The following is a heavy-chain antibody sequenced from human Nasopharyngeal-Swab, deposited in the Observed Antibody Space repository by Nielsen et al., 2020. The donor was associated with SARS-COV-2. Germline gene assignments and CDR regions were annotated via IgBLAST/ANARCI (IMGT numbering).Heavy chain of an antibody. V-gene: IGHV3-15*01. J-gene: IGHJ4*02. D-gene: IGHD5-18*01. Sequence: GESLKISCAASGLTFSKACMNWVRQALGRGLEWVGRIKSRSDGGTTYYAAPVKGRFTISRDDSENTVYLQMNSLQTDDTAVYYCSTGGYTSGLDYWGQGTLVTVSS. CDR3: STGGYTSGLDY. CDR2: IKSRSDGGTT. CDR1: GLTFSKAC.